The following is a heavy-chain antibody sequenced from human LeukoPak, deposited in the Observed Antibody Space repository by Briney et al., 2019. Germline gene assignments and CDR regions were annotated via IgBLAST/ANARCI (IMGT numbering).Heavy chain of an antibody. CDR1: GFTFSSYA. V-gene: IGHV3-30-3*01. D-gene: IGHD3-10*01. CDR2: ISYDGSNK. CDR3: ARGPLAYGSGPVGDWFDP. J-gene: IGHJ5*02. Sequence: PGGSLRLSCAASGFTFSSYAMHWVRQAPGKGLEWVAVISYDGSNKYYADSVKGRFTISRDNSKNTLYLQMNSLRAEDTAVYYCARGPLAYGSGPVGDWFDPWGQGTLVTVSS.